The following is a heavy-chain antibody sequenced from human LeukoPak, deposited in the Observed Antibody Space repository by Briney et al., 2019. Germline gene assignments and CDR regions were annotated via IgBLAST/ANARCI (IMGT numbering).Heavy chain of an antibody. CDR2: ISGSGSST. Sequence: PGGSLRLSCAASGFTFSSSGMSWVRQAPGKGLEWVSGISGSGSSTYYADSVKGRFTISRDNSKNTLYLQMNSLRAEDTAVYYCARGPPWYFDLWGRGTLVTVSS. D-gene: IGHD6-25*01. J-gene: IGHJ2*01. CDR1: GFTFSSSG. V-gene: IGHV3-23*01. CDR3: ARGPPWYFDL.